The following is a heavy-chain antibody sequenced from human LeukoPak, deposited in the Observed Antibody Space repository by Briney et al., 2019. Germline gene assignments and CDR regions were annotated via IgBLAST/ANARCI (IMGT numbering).Heavy chain of an antibody. D-gene: IGHD3-10*01. V-gene: IGHV3-30*04. CDR1: GFTFSSYA. CDR3: ASGDVQFDY. Sequence: PGRSLRLSCAASGFTFSSYAMHWVRQAPGKGLEWVAVISYDGSNKYYADSVKGRFTISRDNSKNTLYPQMNSLRAEDTAVYYCASGDVQFDYWGQGTLVTVSS. CDR2: ISYDGSNK. J-gene: IGHJ4*02.